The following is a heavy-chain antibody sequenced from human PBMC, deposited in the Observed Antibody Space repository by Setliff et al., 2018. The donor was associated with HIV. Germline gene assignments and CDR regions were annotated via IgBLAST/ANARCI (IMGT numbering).Heavy chain of an antibody. D-gene: IGHD3-22*01. CDR3: ARLGLFYDAFNI. J-gene: IGHJ3*02. CDR1: AYTFTAYY. V-gene: IGHV1-18*04. CDR2: INPNNGNT. Sequence: ASVKVSCKASAYTFTAYYMHWVRQAPGQGLEWMGWINPNNGNTNYAQKFQGRVTMTTDTSTSTAYMDLRSLRSDDTAVYYCARLGLFYDAFNIWGQGTMVTVSS.